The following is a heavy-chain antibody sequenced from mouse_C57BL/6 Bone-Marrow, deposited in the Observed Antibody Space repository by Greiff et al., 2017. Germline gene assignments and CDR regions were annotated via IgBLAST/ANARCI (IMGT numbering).Heavy chain of an antibody. CDR2: IDPSDSYT. Sequence: QVQLQQPGAELVMPGASVKLSCKASGYTFTSYWMHWVKQRPGQGLEWIGEIDPSDSYTNYNQKFKGKSTLTVDKSSSTAYMQLSSLTSEDSAVYYCGRTSSTMVGAYWGQGTLVTVSA. V-gene: IGHV1-69*01. J-gene: IGHJ3*01. CDR1: GYTFTSYW. CDR3: GRTSSTMVGAY. D-gene: IGHD2-1*01.